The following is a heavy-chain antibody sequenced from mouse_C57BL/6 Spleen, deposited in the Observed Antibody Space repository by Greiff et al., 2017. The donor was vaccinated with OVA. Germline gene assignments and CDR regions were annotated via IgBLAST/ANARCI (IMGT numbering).Heavy chain of an antibody. J-gene: IGHJ4*01. V-gene: IGHV5-17*01. CDR2: ISSGSSTI. CDR1: GFTFSDYG. CDR3: ARRDPYYAMDY. Sequence: EVKLVESGGGLVKPGGSLKLSCAASGFTFSDYGMHWVRQAPEKGLEWVAYISSGSSTISYADTVKGRFTISRDNAKNTLFLQMTSLRSEDTAMYYCARRDPYYAMDYWGQGTSVTVSS.